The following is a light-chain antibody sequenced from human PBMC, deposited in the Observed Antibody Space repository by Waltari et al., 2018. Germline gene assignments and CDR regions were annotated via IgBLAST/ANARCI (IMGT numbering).Light chain of an antibody. CDR2: EVS. J-gene: IGLJ1*01. V-gene: IGLV2-23*02. CDR1: SSNVGSYPL. Sequence: SDLTQPASVSGSPGQSITISCTETSSNVGSYPLLSWYQRHPGGATKLLIYEVSDRPSGVSNRFAGSKSGKTASLTISGLQAEDEADYSCCALAGRGIYVFGTGTQVTVL. CDR3: CALAGRGIYV.